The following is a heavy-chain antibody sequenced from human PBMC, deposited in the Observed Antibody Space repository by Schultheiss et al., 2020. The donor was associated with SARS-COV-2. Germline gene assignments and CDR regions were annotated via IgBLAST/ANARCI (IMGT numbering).Heavy chain of an antibody. CDR1: GFTFSSYA. CDR2: ISGSGGST. Sequence: GESLKISCAASGFTFSSYAMSWVRQAPGKGLEWVSAISGSGGSTYYADSVKGRFTISRDNSKNTLYLQMNSLRAEDTAVYYCARGWLAPHYYYGMDVWGQGTTVTVSS. D-gene: IGHD3-9*01. J-gene: IGHJ6*02. CDR3: ARGWLAPHYYYGMDV. V-gene: IGHV3-23*01.